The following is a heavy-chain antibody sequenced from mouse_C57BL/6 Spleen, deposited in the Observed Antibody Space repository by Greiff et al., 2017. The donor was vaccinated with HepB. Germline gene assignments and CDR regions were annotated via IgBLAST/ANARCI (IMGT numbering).Heavy chain of an antibody. Sequence: VQLQQPGAELVKPGASAKLSCMASGYTFTSYWMHWVKQRPGQGLEWIGMIHPNSGSTNYNEKFKSKATLTVDKSSSTAYMQLSSLTSEDSAVYYCAREGITTVAFDYWGQGTTLTVSS. J-gene: IGHJ2*01. CDR2: IHPNSGST. CDR1: GYTFTSYW. D-gene: IGHD1-1*01. CDR3: AREGITTVAFDY. V-gene: IGHV1-64*01.